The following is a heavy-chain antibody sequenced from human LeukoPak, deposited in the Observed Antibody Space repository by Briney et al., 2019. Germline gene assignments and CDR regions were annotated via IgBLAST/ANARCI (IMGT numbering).Heavy chain of an antibody. J-gene: IGHJ3*02. V-gene: IGHV1-2*06. D-gene: IGHD3-10*01. CDR2: INSNSGGI. Sequence: GASVKVSCKASGYTFTDYYMHWVRQAPGQGLEWVGRINSNSGGINYAQKFQGRVTMTRDTSISTAYMELSRLRSDDAAVYYCARRRVTNAFDIWGQGTMVTVSS. CDR1: GYTFTDYY. CDR3: ARRRVTNAFDI.